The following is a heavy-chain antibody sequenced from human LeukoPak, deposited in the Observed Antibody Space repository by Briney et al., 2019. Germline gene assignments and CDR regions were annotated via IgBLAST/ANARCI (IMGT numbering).Heavy chain of an antibody. CDR3: AREEDYYDSSGSPRSWFDP. J-gene: IGHJ5*02. CDR1: GGTFGSYA. D-gene: IGHD3-22*01. V-gene: IGHV1-69*05. CDR2: IIPIFGTA. Sequence: SVKVSCKASGGTFGSYAISWVRQAPGQGLEWMGRIIPIFGTANYAQKFQGRVTITTDESTSTAYMELSSLRSEDTAVYYCAREEDYYDSSGSPRSWFDPWGQGTLATVSS.